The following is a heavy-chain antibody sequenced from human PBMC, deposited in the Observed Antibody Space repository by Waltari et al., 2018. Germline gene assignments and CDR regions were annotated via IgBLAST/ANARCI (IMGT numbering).Heavy chain of an antibody. CDR1: GGSISSYY. D-gene: IGHD6-19*01. J-gene: IGHJ2*01. Sequence: QVQLQESGPGLVKPSETLSLTCTVSGGSISSYYWSWIRQPPGKGLEWIGYIYYSGSTNYNPSLKSRVTISVDTSKNQFSLKLSSVTAADTAVYYCARSQTVAGTEWYFDLWGRGTLVTVSS. CDR3: ARSQTVAGTEWYFDL. V-gene: IGHV4-59*01. CDR2: IYYSGST.